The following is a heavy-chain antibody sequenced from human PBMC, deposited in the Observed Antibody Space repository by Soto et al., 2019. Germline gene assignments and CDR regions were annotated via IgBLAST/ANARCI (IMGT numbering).Heavy chain of an antibody. Sequence: SETLSLTCTVSGGSISSGGYYWSWIRQHPGKGLEWIGYIYYSGSTYYNPSLKSRVTISVDTSKNQFSLKLISMTAADTAVYYCARNCRGGVDCYYDYWGQGTLVTVS. CDR1: GGSISSGGYY. J-gene: IGHJ4*02. D-gene: IGHD2-21*02. CDR2: IYYSGST. V-gene: IGHV4-31*03. CDR3: ARNCRGGVDCYYDY.